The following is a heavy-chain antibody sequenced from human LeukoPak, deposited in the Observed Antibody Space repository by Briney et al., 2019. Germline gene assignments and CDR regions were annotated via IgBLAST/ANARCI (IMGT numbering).Heavy chain of an antibody. CDR2: ISGSGGST. D-gene: IGHD3-10*01. CDR3: AKDGGSKGRGYYGSGSYHPVFDY. Sequence: GGSLRLSCAASGFTLRNYAMSWVRQAPGKGLEWASAISGSGGSTYYADSVKGRFTISRDNSKNTLYLQMNSLRAEDTAVYYCAKDGGSKGRGYYGSGSYHPVFDYWGQGTLVTVSS. J-gene: IGHJ4*02. CDR1: GFTLRNYA. V-gene: IGHV3-23*01.